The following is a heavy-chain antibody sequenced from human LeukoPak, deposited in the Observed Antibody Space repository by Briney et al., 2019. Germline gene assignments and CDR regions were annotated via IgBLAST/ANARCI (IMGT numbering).Heavy chain of an antibody. Sequence: GGSLRLSCAASGFTFSSYAMQWVRQAPGKGLEGVALISYDGNNKYYADSVKGRFTISRDNSKNTLYLQMNSLGAEDTAVYYCVRTWGSGYSAPPGDWGQGSLVTVSS. D-gene: IGHD6-13*01. J-gene: IGHJ4*02. CDR3: VRTWGSGYSAPPGD. CDR2: ISYDGNNK. V-gene: IGHV3-30-3*01. CDR1: GFTFSSYA.